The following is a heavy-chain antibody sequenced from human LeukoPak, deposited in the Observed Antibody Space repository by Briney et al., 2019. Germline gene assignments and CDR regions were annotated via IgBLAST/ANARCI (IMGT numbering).Heavy chain of an antibody. Sequence: SETLSLTCTVSGGSISSSSYYWGWIRQPPGKGLEWIGSIYYSGSTYYNPSLKSRVTISVDPSKNQFSLKLSSVTAADTAVYYCARQLVVVDPAAFDIWGQGTMVTVSS. D-gene: IGHD3-22*01. V-gene: IGHV4-39*01. CDR2: IYYSGST. CDR1: GGSISSSSYY. CDR3: ARQLVVVDPAAFDI. J-gene: IGHJ3*02.